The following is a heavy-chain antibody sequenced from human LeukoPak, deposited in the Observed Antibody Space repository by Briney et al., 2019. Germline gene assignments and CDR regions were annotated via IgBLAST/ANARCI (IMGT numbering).Heavy chain of an antibody. V-gene: IGHV1-2*02. J-gene: IGHJ5*02. CDR2: INPDSGFT. CDR1: GYKFTDDY. CDR3: APTAEAYTSWWKA. D-gene: IGHD3-16*01. Sequence: ASVKVSCKASGYKFTDDYMHWVRQAPGQGLEFMGWINPDSGFTNYAQKFKGRVTMTRDTSISTAYLEVRSLTSDDTAVYYCAPTAEAYTSWWKAWGQGTLVTVSS.